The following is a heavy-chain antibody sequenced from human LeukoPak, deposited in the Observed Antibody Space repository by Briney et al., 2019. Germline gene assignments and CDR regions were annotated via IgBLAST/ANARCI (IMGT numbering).Heavy chain of an antibody. J-gene: IGHJ4*02. D-gene: IGHD3-10*01. V-gene: IGHV1-2*02. CDR2: INPNSGGT. CDR3: ATILHSGLWFRELQLDY. Sequence: ASVKVSCKASGYTFTGYYMHWVRQAPGQGLEWMGWINPNSGGTNYAQKFQGRVTMTEDTSTDTAYMELSSLRSEDTAVYYCATILHSGLWFRELQLDYWGQGTLVTVSS. CDR1: GYTFTGYY.